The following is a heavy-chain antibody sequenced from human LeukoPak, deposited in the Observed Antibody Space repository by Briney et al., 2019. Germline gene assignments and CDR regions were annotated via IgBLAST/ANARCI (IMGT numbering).Heavy chain of an antibody. J-gene: IGHJ6*02. CDR2: IYSGGST. Sequence: PGGSLRLSCAASGFTVSSNYMSWVRQAPGKGLEWVSVIYSGGSTYYADSVKGRFTISRDNSKNTLYLQMNSLRAEDTAVYYCATALPRFLGYYYYGMDVWGQGTTVTVSS. D-gene: IGHD3-3*01. CDR3: ATALPRFLGYYYYGMDV. V-gene: IGHV3-53*01. CDR1: GFTVSSNY.